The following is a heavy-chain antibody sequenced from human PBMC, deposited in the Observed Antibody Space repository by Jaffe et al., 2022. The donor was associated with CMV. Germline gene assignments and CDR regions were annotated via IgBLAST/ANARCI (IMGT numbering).Heavy chain of an antibody. V-gene: IGHV3-23*01. J-gene: IGHJ5*01. D-gene: IGHD1-26*01. Sequence: EVQLLESGGGLVQPGGSLRLSCAASGFTFSTYAMIWVRQAPGKGLDWVSSINANGGNTYYASSVRGRFTISRDNSKNTLYLQMNSLRAEDTAVYYCANLLNSYTDSWGQGILVTVSS. CDR2: INANGGNT. CDR1: GFTFSTYA. CDR3: ANLLNSYTDS.